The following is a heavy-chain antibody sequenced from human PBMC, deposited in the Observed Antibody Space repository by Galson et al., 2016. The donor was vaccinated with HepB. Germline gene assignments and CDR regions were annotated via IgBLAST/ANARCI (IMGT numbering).Heavy chain of an antibody. D-gene: IGHD5-12*01. CDR2: IIPSFVTP. J-gene: IGHJ4*02. V-gene: IGHV1-69*13. CDR1: GGIFSSYA. Sequence: SVKVSCKASGGIFSSYAISWVRQAPGHGLEWMGGIIPSFVTPTYAQKFQGRVTITADESTSTVPMELSSLKYEDTAVYYCARDLGYSDDLGDSWGQGTLVTVSS. CDR3: ARDLGYSDDLGDS.